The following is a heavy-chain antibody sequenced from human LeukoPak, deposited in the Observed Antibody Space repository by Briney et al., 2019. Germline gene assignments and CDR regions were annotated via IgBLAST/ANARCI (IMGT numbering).Heavy chain of an antibody. D-gene: IGHD5-24*01. CDR1: GFTFTKYW. CDR3: ARDRGWQQFDY. J-gene: IGHJ4*01. CDR2: IKADGSGK. V-gene: IGHV3-7*01. Sequence: GGSLRLSCAASGFTFTKYWMTWVRQAPGMGLERVANIKADGSGKYYVDSVRGRFSISRDNAKNSLYLELNSPRAEDTGVYFCARDRGWQQFDYWGQGTLVTVSS.